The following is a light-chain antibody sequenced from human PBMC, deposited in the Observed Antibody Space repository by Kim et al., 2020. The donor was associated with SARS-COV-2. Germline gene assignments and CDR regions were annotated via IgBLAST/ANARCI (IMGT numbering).Light chain of an antibody. CDR1: QSISSW. J-gene: IGKJ1*01. CDR3: QQYNSYSET. Sequence: ASVGDRVTITCRASQSISSWLAWYQQKPGKAPKLLIYKASSLESGVPSRFSGSGSGTEFTLTISSLQPDDFATYYCQQYNSYSETFGQGTKVDIK. CDR2: KAS. V-gene: IGKV1-5*03.